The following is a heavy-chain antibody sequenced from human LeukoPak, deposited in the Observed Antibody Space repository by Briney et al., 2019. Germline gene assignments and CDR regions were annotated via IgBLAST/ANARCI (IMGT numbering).Heavy chain of an antibody. CDR3: ARDEMAVAGTSFDY. Sequence: ASVKVSCKASRYTFTGYYIHWVRQAPGQGLEWMGWINPNSSGTIYAQKFQGRVTMTRDTSISTAYMELSRLRSDDTAVYYCARDEMAVAGTSFDYWGQGTLVTVSS. CDR1: RYTFTGYY. J-gene: IGHJ4*02. V-gene: IGHV1-2*02. D-gene: IGHD6-19*01. CDR2: INPNSSGT.